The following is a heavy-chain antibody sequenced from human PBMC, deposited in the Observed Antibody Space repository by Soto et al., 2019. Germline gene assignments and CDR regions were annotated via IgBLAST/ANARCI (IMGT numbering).Heavy chain of an antibody. Sequence: PGGSLRLSCAASGFTFRSYAMSWVRQAPGKGLEWVSSVSGSGGTIIYADSVKGRFTISRDSAKNSLYLQMNSLRAEDTAVYYCAPQGVGATGYLYWGQGTLVTVSS. CDR1: GFTFRSYA. J-gene: IGHJ4*02. CDR2: VSGSGGTI. D-gene: IGHD1-26*01. CDR3: APQGVGATGYLY. V-gene: IGHV3-23*01.